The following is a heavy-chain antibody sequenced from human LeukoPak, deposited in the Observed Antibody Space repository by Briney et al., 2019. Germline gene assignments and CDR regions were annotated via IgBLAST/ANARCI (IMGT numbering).Heavy chain of an antibody. CDR1: GFTFSSYA. Sequence: GGSLRLSCAASGFTFSSYAMHWVRQAPGKGLEWVSFISSSSSYIYYADSVKGRFTISRDNAKNSLYLQMNSLRAEDTAVYYCARDPSQVLPRHFDYWGQGTLVTVSS. CDR3: ARDPSQVLPRHFDY. J-gene: IGHJ4*02. CDR2: ISSSSSYI. V-gene: IGHV3-21*01.